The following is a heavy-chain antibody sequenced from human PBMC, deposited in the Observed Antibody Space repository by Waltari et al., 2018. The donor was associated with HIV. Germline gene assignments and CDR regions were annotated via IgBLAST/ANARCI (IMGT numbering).Heavy chain of an antibody. CDR3: ARPHCSGGSCYSFVAFDI. Sequence: QLQLQESGPGLVKPSATLSLTCTVSGGSISSSSYYWGWIRQPPGKGLEWIGSIVYSGSTCYRPPLNRRVTIAVDTSKNQFSLKLSSVTAADTAVYYCARPHCSGGSCYSFVAFDIWGQGTMVTVSS. CDR1: GGSISSSSYY. CDR2: IVYSGST. D-gene: IGHD2-15*01. J-gene: IGHJ3*02. V-gene: IGHV4-39*01.